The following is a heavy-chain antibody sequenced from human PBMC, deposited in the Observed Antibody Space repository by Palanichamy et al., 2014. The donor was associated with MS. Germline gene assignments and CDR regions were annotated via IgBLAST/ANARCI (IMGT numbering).Heavy chain of an antibody. CDR2: IFYSGSP. CDR3: ARQGGGGRSFDN. CDR1: GGSINSSTYY. D-gene: IGHD1-26*01. Sequence: QLQLQESGPGLVKPSETLSLTCNVSGGSINSSTYYWGWIRQPPGKGLEWIGTIFYSGSPSYHPSLKSRVTIYVDTSQNQFSLKLSSVTAADTALYFCARQGGGGRSFDNWGQGTLVTVSS. J-gene: IGHJ4*02. V-gene: IGHV4-39*01.